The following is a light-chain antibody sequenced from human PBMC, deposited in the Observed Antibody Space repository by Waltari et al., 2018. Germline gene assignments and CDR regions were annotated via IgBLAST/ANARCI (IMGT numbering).Light chain of an antibody. Sequence: TQLTQSPSSLSASVGDRVTITCRASQGISNYLAWYQQKSGKTPKILNLAASTLQSGVPSRFSGSGSGTDFTLTISSLQPEDSATYYCLQLNNHPFTFGPGTKVDIK. J-gene: IGKJ3*01. CDR3: LQLNNHPFT. CDR1: QGISNY. CDR2: AAS. V-gene: IGKV1-9*01.